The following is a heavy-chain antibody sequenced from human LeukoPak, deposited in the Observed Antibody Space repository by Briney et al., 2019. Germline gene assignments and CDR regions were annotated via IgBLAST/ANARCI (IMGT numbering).Heavy chain of an antibody. D-gene: IGHD3-22*01. V-gene: IGHV3-21*05. Sequence: GGSLRLSCEASESTFSSYSMNWVRQAPGRGLEWVSFISSAGSDKFYADSVRGRFTISRDNAKNSLYLQMNSLRAEDTAVYYCATYSSLNRREFQYWGQGTLLTVSS. CDR2: ISSAGSDK. J-gene: IGHJ1*01. CDR1: ESTFSSYS. CDR3: ATYSSLNRREFQY.